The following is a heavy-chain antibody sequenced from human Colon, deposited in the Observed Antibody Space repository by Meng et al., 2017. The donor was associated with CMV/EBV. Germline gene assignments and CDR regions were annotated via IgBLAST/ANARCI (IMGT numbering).Heavy chain of an antibody. D-gene: IGHD4-11*01. CDR1: GFTFRTAW. V-gene: IGHV3-15*06. Sequence: GESLKISCRASGFTFRTAWMNWVRQAPGKGLEWVGRIKTKDEGDTTTYAEPVKGRFTMSRDDSQNTVYLQMNSLTSEDTGVYYCLTRPRDSDFHFWGQGTLVTVSS. J-gene: IGHJ4*02. CDR2: IKTKDEGDTT. CDR3: LTRPRDSDFHF.